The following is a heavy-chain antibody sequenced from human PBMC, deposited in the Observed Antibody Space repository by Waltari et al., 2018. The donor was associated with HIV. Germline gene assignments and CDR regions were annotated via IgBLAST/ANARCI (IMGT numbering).Heavy chain of an antibody. D-gene: IGHD3-3*01. Sequence: QVQLVQSGAEVKKPGASVQVSCTASGYTFTSYGISWVRQAPGQGLEWMGWISAYNGHTNYAQKLQGRVTMTTDTSTSTAYMDLRSLRSDDTAFYYCARALWSGYYTPYYFDYWGQGTLVTVSS. CDR2: ISAYNGHT. V-gene: IGHV1-18*01. J-gene: IGHJ4*02. CDR1: GYTFTSYG. CDR3: ARALWSGYYTPYYFDY.